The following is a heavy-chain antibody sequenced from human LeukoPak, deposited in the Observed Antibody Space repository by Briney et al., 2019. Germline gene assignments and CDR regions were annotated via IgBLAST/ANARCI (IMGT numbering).Heavy chain of an antibody. V-gene: IGHV4-31*03. CDR2: IYYTGTT. D-gene: IGHD5-12*01. CDR3: ARSIVATSAMDV. J-gene: IGHJ6*02. CDR1: GGSISSGGYC. Sequence: SETLSLTCTVSGGSISSGGYCWSWIRQHPGKGLEWIGYIYYTGTTYYNPSLKSRVTISVDSSRNQFSLRLSSVTAADTAVYYCARSIVATSAMDVWGQGTTVTVSS.